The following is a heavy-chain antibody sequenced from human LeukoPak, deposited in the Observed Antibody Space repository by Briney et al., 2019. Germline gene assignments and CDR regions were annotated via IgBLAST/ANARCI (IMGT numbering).Heavy chain of an antibody. J-gene: IGHJ4*02. CDR2: ISGSGGST. Sequence: GGSLRLSCAASGFTFSSYAMSWVRQAPGKRLEWVSAISGSGGSTYYADSVKGRFTIPRDNSKNTLYLQMNSLRAEDTAVYYCAKGSGSGWYRGLDYWGQGTLVTVSS. CDR1: GFTFSSYA. D-gene: IGHD6-19*01. CDR3: AKGSGSGWYRGLDY. V-gene: IGHV3-23*01.